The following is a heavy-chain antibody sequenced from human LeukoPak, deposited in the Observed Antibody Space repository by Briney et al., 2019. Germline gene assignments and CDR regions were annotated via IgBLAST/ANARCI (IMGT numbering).Heavy chain of an antibody. Sequence: PSETLSLTCTVSGGSISDYYWSWIRRPPGKGLEYIGHIYYSGSTNYNPSLKSRVTILVDTSKNQFSLRLSSVTAADTAIYYCARRGYCSGGSCYSFDYWGQGTLVTVSS. D-gene: IGHD2-15*01. CDR3: ARRGYCSGGSCYSFDY. CDR2: IYYSGST. CDR1: GGSISDYY. V-gene: IGHV4-59*08. J-gene: IGHJ4*02.